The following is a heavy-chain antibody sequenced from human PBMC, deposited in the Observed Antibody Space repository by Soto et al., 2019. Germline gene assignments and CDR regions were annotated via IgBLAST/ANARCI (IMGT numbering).Heavy chain of an antibody. CDR3: ARDPYRYSSRTPSWFDP. Sequence: PGGSLRLSCAASGFTFSSYSMNWVRQAPGKGLEWVSSISSSSSYIYYADSVKGRFTISRDNAKNSLYLQMNSLRAEDTAVYYYARDPYRYSSRTPSWFDPWGQGTLVTVSS. CDR1: GFTFSSYS. D-gene: IGHD6-13*01. V-gene: IGHV3-21*01. J-gene: IGHJ5*02. CDR2: ISSSSSYI.